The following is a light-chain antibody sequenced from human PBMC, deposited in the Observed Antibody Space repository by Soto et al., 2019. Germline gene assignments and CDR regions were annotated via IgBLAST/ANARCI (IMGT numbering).Light chain of an antibody. CDR3: QQYNNWPPWT. J-gene: IGKJ1*01. Sequence: EIVMTQSPATLSVSPGERATLSCRASQSVSSNLAWYQQKPGQAPRLLIYGASTRATGIPARFSGSGSGPAFTLTLNSLQSEDFAVYYCQQYNNWPPWTFGQGTKVDIK. V-gene: IGKV3-15*01. CDR2: GAS. CDR1: QSVSSN.